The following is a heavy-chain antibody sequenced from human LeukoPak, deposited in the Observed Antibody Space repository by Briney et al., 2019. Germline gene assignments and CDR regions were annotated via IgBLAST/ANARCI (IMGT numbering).Heavy chain of an antibody. J-gene: IGHJ6*02. V-gene: IGHV1-8*01. CDR1: GYTFTSYD. CDR3: ARAGGDSGYDLGFIYYYYYGMDV. Sequence: ASVKVSCKASGYTFTSYDINWVRQATGQGLEWMGWMNPNSGNTGYAQKFQGRVTMTRNTSISTAYMELSSLRSEDTAVYYCARAGGDSGYDLGFIYYYYYGMDVWGQGTTVTVSS. CDR2: MNPNSGNT. D-gene: IGHD5-12*01.